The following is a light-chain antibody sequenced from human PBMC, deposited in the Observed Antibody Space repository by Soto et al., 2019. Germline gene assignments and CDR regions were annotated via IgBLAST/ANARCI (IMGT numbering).Light chain of an antibody. CDR3: NSYTSSSTRV. CDR1: SSDIGGYNY. J-gene: IGLJ2*01. V-gene: IGLV2-14*01. Sequence: QSALTQPASVSGSPGQSITISCTETSSDIGGYNYVSWYQQHPGKAPKVMIYEVSNRPSGVSNRFSGSKSGNTASLTISGLQAEDEADYYCNSYTSSSTRVFGGGTKLTVL. CDR2: EVS.